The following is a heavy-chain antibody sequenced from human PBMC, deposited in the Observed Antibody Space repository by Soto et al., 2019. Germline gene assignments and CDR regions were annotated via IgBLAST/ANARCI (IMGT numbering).Heavy chain of an antibody. Sequence: QVQLVESGGGVVQPGRSLRLSCAASGFTFNSYGMHWVRQAPGKGLEWVAVIWYDGSKKYYEDSVKGRFTISRDNSKNTLLLQMNSLRVEDTAEYYCAGDKWEGTTRIIAHYWGQGTLVTVSS. CDR2: IWYDGSKK. J-gene: IGHJ4*02. V-gene: IGHV3-33*01. CDR1: GFTFNSYG. D-gene: IGHD1-1*01. CDR3: AGDKWEGTTRIIAHY.